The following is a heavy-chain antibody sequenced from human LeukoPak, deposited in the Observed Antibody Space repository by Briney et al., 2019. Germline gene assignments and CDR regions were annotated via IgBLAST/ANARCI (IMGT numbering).Heavy chain of an antibody. CDR3: AKGPHCSSTSCFVLGSFDC. Sequence: PGGSLRLSCAASGFTFSSYAMSWVRQAPGKGLEWVPSISGSANSTFHADSVKGRFTISRDNSKSTLYLQMNSLRAEDTAVYYCAKGPHCSSTSCFVLGSFDCWGQGTLVTVSS. CDR1: GFTFSSYA. J-gene: IGHJ4*02. D-gene: IGHD2-2*01. V-gene: IGHV3-23*01. CDR2: ISGSANST.